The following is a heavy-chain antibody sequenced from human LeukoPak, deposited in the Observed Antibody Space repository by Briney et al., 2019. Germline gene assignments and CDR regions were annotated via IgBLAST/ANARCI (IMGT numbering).Heavy chain of an antibody. J-gene: IGHJ4*02. CDR3: ARGSPSRY. Sequence: PSETLSLTCAVYGGSFSGYYWTWIRQPPGKGLEWIGEINHSGSTNYNPSLKSRVTISAETSKNQFSLKLSSVTAADTAVYYCARGSPSRYWGQGTLVTVSS. V-gene: IGHV4-34*01. CDR2: INHSGST. CDR1: GGSFSGYY.